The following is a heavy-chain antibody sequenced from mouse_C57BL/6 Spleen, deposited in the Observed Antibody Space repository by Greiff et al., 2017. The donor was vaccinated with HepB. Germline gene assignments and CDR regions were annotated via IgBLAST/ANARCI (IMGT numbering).Heavy chain of an antibody. CDR2: IDPETGGT. Sequence: QVTLKVSGAGLVRPGASVTLSCKASGYTFTDYEMHWVKQTPVHGLEWIGAIDPETGGTAYNQKFKGKAILTADKSSSTAYMELRSLTSEDSAVYYCTRKEDYGSWFAYWGQGTLVTVSA. CDR1: GYTFTDYE. CDR3: TRKEDYGSWFAY. J-gene: IGHJ3*01. D-gene: IGHD1-1*01. V-gene: IGHV1-15*01.